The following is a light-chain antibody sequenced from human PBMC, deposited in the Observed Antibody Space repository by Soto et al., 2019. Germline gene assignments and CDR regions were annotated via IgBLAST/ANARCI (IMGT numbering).Light chain of an antibody. CDR3: TSFTSSLTWV. J-gene: IGLJ3*02. Sequence: QSALTQPASVSGSPGQSITISCTGTSSDVGGYNYVSWFQQHPGKAPKLIIYEANNRPSGLSDRFSASKSGNTASLTISGLQAEDEADYYCTSFTSSLTWVFGGGTKLTVL. CDR2: EAN. V-gene: IGLV2-14*01. CDR1: SSDVGGYNY.